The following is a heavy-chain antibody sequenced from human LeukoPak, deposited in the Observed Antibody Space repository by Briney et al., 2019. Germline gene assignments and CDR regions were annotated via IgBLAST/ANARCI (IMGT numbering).Heavy chain of an antibody. Sequence: GGSLRLSCAASGFTFSSYSMNWVRQAPGKGLEWVSYISSSSSTIYYADSVKGRFTISRDNAKNSPYLQMNSLRAEDTAVYYCARERRYSGSYYDYWGQGTLVTVSS. CDR2: ISSSSSTI. CDR3: ARERRYSGSYYDY. J-gene: IGHJ4*02. D-gene: IGHD1-26*01. CDR1: GFTFSSYS. V-gene: IGHV3-48*01.